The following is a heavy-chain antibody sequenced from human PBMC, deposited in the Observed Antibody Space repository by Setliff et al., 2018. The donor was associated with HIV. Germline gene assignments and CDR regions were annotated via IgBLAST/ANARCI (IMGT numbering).Heavy chain of an antibody. CDR1: GYMFTDYY. CDR3: ARDTQAWAFDI. Sequence: ASVKVSCKASGYMFTDYYIHWVRQAPGQGLEWMGWINPNSDVANYAQKFQGRVTMTRDTSISTAYMELSSLRSEDTALYYCARDTQAWAFDIWGQGTMVTVSS. J-gene: IGHJ3*02. CDR2: INPNSDVA. V-gene: IGHV1-2*02.